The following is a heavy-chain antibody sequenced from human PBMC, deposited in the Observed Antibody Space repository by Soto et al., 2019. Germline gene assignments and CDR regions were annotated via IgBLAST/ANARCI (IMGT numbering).Heavy chain of an antibody. V-gene: IGHV3-9*01. CDR3: AKWGFLTAFDY. CDR1: GFTFDDYA. J-gene: IGHJ4*02. CDR2: ISWNSGSI. Sequence: PGGSLRLSCAASGFTFDDYAMHWVRQAPGKGLEWVSGISWNSGSIGYADSVKGRFTISRDNAKNSLYLQMNSLRAEDTALYYCAKWGFLTAFDYWGQGTLVTVSS. D-gene: IGHD3-16*01.